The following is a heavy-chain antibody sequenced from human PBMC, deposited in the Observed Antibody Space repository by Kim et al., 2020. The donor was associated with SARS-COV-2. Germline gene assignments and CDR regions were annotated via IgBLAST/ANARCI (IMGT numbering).Heavy chain of an antibody. D-gene: IGHD3-10*01. CDR3: ARDWGMVRGVNNGFRWFDP. CDR1: GFTVSSNY. Sequence: GGSLRLSCAASGFTVSSNYMSWVRQAPGKGLEWVSVIYSGGSTYYADSVKGRFTISRDNSKNTLYLQMNSLRAEDTAVYYCARDWGMVRGVNNGFRWFDPWGQGTLVTVSS. CDR2: IYSGGST. J-gene: IGHJ5*02. V-gene: IGHV3-66*02.